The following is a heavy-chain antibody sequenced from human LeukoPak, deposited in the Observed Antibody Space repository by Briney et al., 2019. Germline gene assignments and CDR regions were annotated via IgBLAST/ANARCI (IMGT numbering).Heavy chain of an antibody. V-gene: IGHV4-39*01. J-gene: IGHJ4*02. CDR1: GGSISSSSYY. D-gene: IGHD2-2*01. CDR3: ARYCSSTSCYLGFDY. CDR2: IYYSGST. Sequence: PSETLSLTCTVSGGSISSSSYYWGWIRQPPGKGLEWIGSIYYSGSTYYNPSLKSRVTISVDTSKNQFFLKLSSVTAADTAVYYCARYCSSTSCYLGFDYWGQGALVTVSS.